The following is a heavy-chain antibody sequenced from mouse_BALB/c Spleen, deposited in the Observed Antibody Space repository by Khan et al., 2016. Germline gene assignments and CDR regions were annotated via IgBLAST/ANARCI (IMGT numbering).Heavy chain of an antibody. J-gene: IGHJ4*01. D-gene: IGHD2-2*01. CDR2: IWGDGST. Sequence: VQLQESGPGLVAPSQSLSITCTVAGFSIIAYGVNWVRQPPGKGLEWLGMIWGDGSTDYNSALKSRLNITKDNSKSQVFLKMNSLQTDDTARYXCARAGCGYYAMDYWGQGTSVTVSS. V-gene: IGHV2-6-7*01. CDR3: ARAGCGYYAMDY. CDR1: GFSIIAYG.